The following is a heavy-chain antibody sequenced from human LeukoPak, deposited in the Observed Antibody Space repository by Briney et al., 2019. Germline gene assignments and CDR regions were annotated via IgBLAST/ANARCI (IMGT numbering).Heavy chain of an antibody. J-gene: IGHJ2*01. V-gene: IGHV3-53*01. CDR1: GFTVSSNY. Sequence: GGSLRLSCAASGFTVSSNYMSWVRLAPGKGLEWVSVIYSGGSTYYADSVKGRFTISRDNSKNTLYLQMNSLRAEDTAVYYCARDRAAVAYWYFDLWGRGTLVTVSS. CDR2: IYSGGST. CDR3: ARDRAAVAYWYFDL. D-gene: IGHD6-19*01.